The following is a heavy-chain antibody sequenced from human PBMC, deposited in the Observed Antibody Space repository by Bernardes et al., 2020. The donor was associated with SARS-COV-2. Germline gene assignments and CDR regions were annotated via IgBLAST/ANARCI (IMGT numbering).Heavy chain of an antibody. CDR1: GFNFRDSW. J-gene: IGHJ4*02. V-gene: IGHV3-7*01. CDR2: INQDASEW. D-gene: IGHD3-10*01. CDR3: ARSKAGGY. Sequence: VGSLLLSCLASGFNFRDSWMSWVRQRPGRGLEWVANINQDASEWHYVDSVKGRFTVSRDNTENSVFLQMDSLRGDDTAVYYCARSKAGGYWGQGTLVTVSS.